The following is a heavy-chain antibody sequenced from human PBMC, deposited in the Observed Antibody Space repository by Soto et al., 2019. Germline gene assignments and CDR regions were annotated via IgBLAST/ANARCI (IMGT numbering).Heavy chain of an antibody. J-gene: IGHJ6*03. D-gene: IGHD5-12*01. CDR1: GYTFTSYG. Sequence: ASVKVSCKASGYTFTSYGISWVRQAPGQGLEWMGWISAYNGNTNYAQKLQGRVTMTTDASTSTAYMELRSLRSDDTAVYYCARDGNIDAPYYYYYMDVWGKGTTVTVSS. CDR3: ARDGNIDAPYYYYYMDV. CDR2: ISAYNGNT. V-gene: IGHV1-18*01.